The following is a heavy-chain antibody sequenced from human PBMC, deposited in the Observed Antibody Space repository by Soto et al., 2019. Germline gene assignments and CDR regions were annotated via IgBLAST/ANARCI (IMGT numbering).Heavy chain of an antibody. D-gene: IGHD6-19*01. CDR1: GFTFDEFS. Sequence: EVQLVESGGGLVQPGRSLRLSCVGSGFTFDEFSMHWVRQLPGKGLEWVASITWSGVNIGYADSVKGRFTISRDNAENSLYLQMNNLRPQDTDLYSCAKVAPHSSGHPDYFHHWGQGALVTVSS. V-gene: IGHV3-9*01. J-gene: IGHJ1*01. CDR2: ITWSGVNI. CDR3: AKVAPHSSGHPDYFHH.